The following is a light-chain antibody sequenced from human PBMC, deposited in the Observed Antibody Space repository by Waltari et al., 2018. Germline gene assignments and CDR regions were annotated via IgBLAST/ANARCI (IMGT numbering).Light chain of an antibody. Sequence: DIQITHSPSPLSASVGDSVTITCRASQSISSWLDWYQQKPGKAPKLLIDKASSLESGVPSRFSGSGSGTEFTLTISSLQPDDFATYYCQQYNTTSGTFGQGTKVEIK. CDR1: QSISSW. CDR2: KAS. CDR3: QQYNTTSGT. V-gene: IGKV1-5*03. J-gene: IGKJ1*01.